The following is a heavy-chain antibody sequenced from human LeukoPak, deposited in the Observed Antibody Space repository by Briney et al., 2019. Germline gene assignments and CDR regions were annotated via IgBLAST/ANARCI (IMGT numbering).Heavy chain of an antibody. D-gene: IGHD6-13*01. Sequence: GGSLRLSCAASGFTFTSYVMHWVRQAPGKGLQWVALISYDGSNKYYADSVKGRFTISRDNSKNTLYLQMDSLRAEDTAVYYCARPRGAAAGTFGFDPWGQGTLVTVSS. CDR2: ISYDGSNK. CDR1: GFTFTSYV. CDR3: ARPRGAAAGTFGFDP. J-gene: IGHJ5*02. V-gene: IGHV3-30*03.